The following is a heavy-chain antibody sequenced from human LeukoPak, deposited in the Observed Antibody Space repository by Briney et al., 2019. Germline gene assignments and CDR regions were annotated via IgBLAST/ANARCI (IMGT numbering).Heavy chain of an antibody. J-gene: IGHJ6*03. Sequence: ASVKVSCKASGYTFTGYYMHWVRQAPGQGLEWMGWINPNSGGTNYAQKFQGRVTMTRDTSISTAYMELSRLRSDDTAVYYCARVGSIFGPRGYYYYYMDVWGKGTTVTVSS. V-gene: IGHV1-2*02. CDR2: INPNSGGT. CDR1: GYTFTGYY. D-gene: IGHD3-3*01. CDR3: ARVGSIFGPRGYYYYYMDV.